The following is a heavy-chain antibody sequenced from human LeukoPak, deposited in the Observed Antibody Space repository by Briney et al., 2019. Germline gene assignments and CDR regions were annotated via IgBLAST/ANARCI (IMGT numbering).Heavy chain of an antibody. CDR1: GFTFSSYA. CDR3: VRGRGSSGYYYVDY. D-gene: IGHD3-22*01. CDR2: ISYDGSNV. V-gene: IGHV3-30-3*01. J-gene: IGHJ4*02. Sequence: GGSLRLSCAASGFTFSSYAMHWVRQAPGKGLEWVAVISYDGSNVYDADSVKGRFTISRDNSKNTLYLQINSLRAEDSAVYYCVRGRGSSGYYYVDYWGQGTLVTVSS.